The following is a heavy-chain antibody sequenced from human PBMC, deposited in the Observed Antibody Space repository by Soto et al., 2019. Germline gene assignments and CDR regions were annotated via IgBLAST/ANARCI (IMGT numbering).Heavy chain of an antibody. CDR3: VRDRDFAAHGTVETNYYYGMDV. Sequence: QVQLVQSGAAVKKPGSSVKVSCKASGGNFRSQSISISWVRQAPGQGLEWMGRIIPILGVANYAQKFQGRVKITADKSTSTVHVEVRSLRSEDTATYYCVRDRDFAAHGTVETNYYYGMDVWGEGTTGTVYS. D-gene: IGHD6-13*01. CDR2: IIPILGVA. J-gene: IGHJ6*02. V-gene: IGHV1-69*08. CDR1: GGNFRSQS.